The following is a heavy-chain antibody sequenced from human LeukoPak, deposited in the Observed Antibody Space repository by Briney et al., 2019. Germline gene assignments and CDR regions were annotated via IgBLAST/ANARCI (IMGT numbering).Heavy chain of an antibody. J-gene: IGHJ5*02. CDR3: AKDWTPHNKVYDCLDA. CDR2: IGSGADL. CDR1: GFAFGVHA. Sequence: PGGSLRLSCVGSGFAFGVHAMSWVRQAPGKGPEWVATIGSGADLFYAESVKGRFTISRDDPRNTVWLQMNSLRAEDTALSYCAKDWTPHNKVYDCLDAWGQGTQVTVSS. V-gene: IGHV3-23*01. D-gene: IGHD3-16*01.